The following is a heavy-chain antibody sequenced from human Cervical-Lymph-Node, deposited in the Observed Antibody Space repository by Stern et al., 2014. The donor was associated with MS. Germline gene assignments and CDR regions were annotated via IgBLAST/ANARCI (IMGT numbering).Heavy chain of an antibody. CDR1: GFTFSTYA. J-gene: IGHJ4*02. CDR3: ARGGRGVGLEY. V-gene: IGHV3-30-3*01. D-gene: IGHD3-10*01. Sequence: MQLMESGGGVVQPGRSLSLSCVASGFTFSTYAMHWVRQAPGKGLEWVAFVSYDGTQRNSTDSVKARFTISRDNSKNTLYLHMNSLRDEDTAVYFCARGGRGVGLEYWGQGALVTVSS. CDR2: VSYDGTQR.